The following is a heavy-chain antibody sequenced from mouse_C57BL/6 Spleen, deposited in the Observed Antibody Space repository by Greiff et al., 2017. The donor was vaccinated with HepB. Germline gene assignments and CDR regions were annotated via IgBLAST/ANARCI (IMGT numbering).Heavy chain of an antibody. CDR2: IYPGDGDT. D-gene: IGHD1-1*01. V-gene: IGHV1-80*01. CDR1: GYAFSSYW. CDR3: ATYYYGSSLDY. J-gene: IGHJ2*01. Sequence: VQLQESGAELVKPGASVKISCKASGYAFSSYWMNWVKQRPGKGLEWIGQIYPGDGDTNYNGKFKGKATLTADKSSSTAYMQLSSLTSEDSAVYFCATYYYGSSLDYWGQGTTLTVSS.